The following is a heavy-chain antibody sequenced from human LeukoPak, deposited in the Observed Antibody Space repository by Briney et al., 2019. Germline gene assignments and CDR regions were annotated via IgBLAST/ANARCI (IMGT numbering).Heavy chain of an antibody. CDR2: INPSGGST. J-gene: IGHJ4*02. D-gene: IGHD3-3*01. Sequence: ASVKVSCKASGYTFTSYYMHWVRQAPGQGLEWMGIINPSGGSTSYAQKFQGRVTMTRDTSTSTVYMELSSLRSEDTAVYYCARGQVRFLEWFDIDYWGQGTLVTVSS. CDR1: GYTFTSYY. CDR3: ARGQVRFLEWFDIDY. V-gene: IGHV1-46*01.